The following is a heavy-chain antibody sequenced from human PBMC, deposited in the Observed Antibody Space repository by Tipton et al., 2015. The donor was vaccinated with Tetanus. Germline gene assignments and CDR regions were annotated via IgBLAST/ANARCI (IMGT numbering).Heavy chain of an antibody. CDR3: ARDPHTIRTGNHRGFDY. D-gene: IGHD3-10*01. CDR1: GFTLSRNS. CDR2: ISGSGSYI. J-gene: IGHJ4*02. Sequence: SLRLSCAASGFTLSRNSMNWVRQAPGKGLEWVSSISGSGSYISYADSVKGRFTISRDNAKNSLYLQMSSLRVEDTAVYYCARDPHTIRTGNHRGFDYWGQGPKVTVSS. V-gene: IGHV3-21*04.